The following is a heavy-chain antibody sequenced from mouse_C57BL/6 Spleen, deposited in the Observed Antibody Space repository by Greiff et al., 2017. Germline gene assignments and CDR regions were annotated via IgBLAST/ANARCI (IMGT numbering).Heavy chain of an antibody. V-gene: IGHV3-6*01. CDR3: APNYYGSSYGYWYFDV. Sequence: EVKLVESGPGLVNPSQSLSLTCHATGYSITSGYYWNWIRQFPGNKLEWMGYISYDGSNNYNPSLKNRITITRYTSNTQFFLKLNSVTSEYTATYYWAPNYYGSSYGYWYFDVWGTGTTVTFSS. CDR1: GYSITSGYY. D-gene: IGHD1-1*01. CDR2: ISYDGSN. J-gene: IGHJ1*03.